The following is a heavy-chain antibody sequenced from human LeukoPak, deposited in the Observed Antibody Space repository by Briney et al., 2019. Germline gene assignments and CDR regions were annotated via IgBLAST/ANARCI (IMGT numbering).Heavy chain of an antibody. Sequence: GGSLRLSCAAPGFTFSSYSMNWVRQAPGKGLGWVSSISSSSSYFSYADSVKGRFTISRDNAKNSLYLQMNSLRAEDTAVYYCARDRAYYDFWSGYGNAFDIWGQGTMVTVSS. D-gene: IGHD3-3*01. J-gene: IGHJ3*02. V-gene: IGHV3-21*01. CDR2: ISSSSSYF. CDR3: ARDRAYYDFWSGYGNAFDI. CDR1: GFTFSSYS.